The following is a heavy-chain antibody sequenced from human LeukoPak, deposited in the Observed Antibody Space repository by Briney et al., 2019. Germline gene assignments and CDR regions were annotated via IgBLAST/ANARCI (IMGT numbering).Heavy chain of an antibody. D-gene: IGHD1-1*01. CDR1: GFTFSSYS. V-gene: IGHV3-48*04. Sequence: PGGSLRLSCAASGFTFSSYSMNWVRQAPGKGLEWVSYISSSSSTIYYADSVKGRFTISRDNAKNSLYLQMNSLRAEDTAVYYCARDQPYNPEANIDYWGQGTLVTVSS. CDR3: ARDQPYNPEANIDY. CDR2: ISSSSSTI. J-gene: IGHJ4*02.